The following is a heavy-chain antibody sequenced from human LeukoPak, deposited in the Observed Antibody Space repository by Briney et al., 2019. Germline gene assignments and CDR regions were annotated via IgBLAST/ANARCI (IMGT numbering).Heavy chain of an antibody. CDR1: GFTFSSYG. J-gene: IGHJ4*02. D-gene: IGHD5-18*01. CDR2: IRYDGSNK. CDR3: AKGSGYSYGSYDY. V-gene: IGHV3-30*02. Sequence: GGSLRLSCAASGFTFSSYGMHWVRQAPGKGLEWVAFIRYDGSNKYYADSVKGRFTISRDNSKNTLYLQMNSLRAVDTAVYYCAKGSGYSYGSYDYWGQGTLVTVSS.